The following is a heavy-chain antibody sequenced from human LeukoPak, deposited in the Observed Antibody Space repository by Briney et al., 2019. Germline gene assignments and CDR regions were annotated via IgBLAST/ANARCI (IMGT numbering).Heavy chain of an antibody. CDR1: GFTFSSYA. Sequence: GGFLRLSCAASGFTFSSYAMHWVRQAPGKGLEWVAVISYDGSNKYYADSVKGRFTISRDNSKNTLYLQVNSLRAEDTAVFYCAKFGDFANYWGQGTLVTVSS. CDR3: AKFGDFANY. J-gene: IGHJ4*02. D-gene: IGHD4-17*01. CDR2: ISYDGSNK. V-gene: IGHV3-30-3*01.